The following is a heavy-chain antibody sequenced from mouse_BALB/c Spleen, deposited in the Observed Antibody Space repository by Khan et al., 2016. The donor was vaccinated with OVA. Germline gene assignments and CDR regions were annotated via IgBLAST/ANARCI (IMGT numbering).Heavy chain of an antibody. V-gene: IGHV1S137*01. D-gene: IGHD1-1*02. CDR1: GYTFTDYA. CDR2: ISTYYGDA. Sequence: QVRLQQSGAELVRPGVSVKISCKGSGYTFTDYAMHWVKQSHAKSQEWIGVISTYYGDADYNQKFQGKDSMTVDKSSSPAYMELARLTSEDSANYYWERGGRFAYWGQGTLVTVSA. CDR3: ERGGRFAY. J-gene: IGHJ3*01.